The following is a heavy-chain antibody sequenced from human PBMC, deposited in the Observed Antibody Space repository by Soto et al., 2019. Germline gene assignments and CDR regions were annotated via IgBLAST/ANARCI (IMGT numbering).Heavy chain of an antibody. CDR2: IDPSGGST. J-gene: IGHJ4*02. D-gene: IGHD1-20*01. CDR1: GYIFTRYY. CDR3: ARGSDNGGFDY. Sequence: QVQLVQSGAEVKKPGASLKVSCKASGYIFTRYYVHWVRQAPGQGLEWMGIIDPSGGSTTYTQKFEXXVSVARDTSTSTVYMHLRNLRSEDTAVYYCARGSDNGGFDYWGQGTLVTVSS. V-gene: IGHV1-46*01.